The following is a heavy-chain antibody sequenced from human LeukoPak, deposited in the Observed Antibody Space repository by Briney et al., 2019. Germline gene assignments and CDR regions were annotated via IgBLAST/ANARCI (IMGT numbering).Heavy chain of an antibody. CDR2: ISHSGST. V-gene: IGHV4-61*01. CDR3: ASFKYYYDNSGYYRFDY. Sequence: SETLSLTCTVSGGSVSSASYYWSWIRQPPGKGLEWIGYISHSGSTNYNPSLKSRVTISVDTSKNQFSLKLSSVTAADTAVFYCASFKYYYDNSGYYRFDYWGQGTLVTVSS. J-gene: IGHJ4*02. CDR1: GGSVSSASYY. D-gene: IGHD3-22*01.